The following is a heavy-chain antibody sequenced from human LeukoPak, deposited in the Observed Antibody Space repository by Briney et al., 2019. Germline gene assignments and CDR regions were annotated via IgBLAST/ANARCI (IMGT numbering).Heavy chain of an antibody. CDR3: ARDIRGSGNYGRFGP. J-gene: IGHJ5*02. Sequence: PGGSLRLSCVASGFTFSSYAMSWVRQAPGKGLEWVAAISDSGGSTYYVDSVRGRFTISRDNSKNTLYLQMNSLRAEDTAIYSCARDIRGSGNYGRFGPWGQGTLVTVSP. CDR2: ISDSGGST. D-gene: IGHD3-10*01. CDR1: GFTFSSYA. V-gene: IGHV3-23*01.